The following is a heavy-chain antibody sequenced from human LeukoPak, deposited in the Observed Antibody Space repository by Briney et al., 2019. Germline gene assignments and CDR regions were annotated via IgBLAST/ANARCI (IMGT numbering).Heavy chain of an antibody. D-gene: IGHD2-2*01. J-gene: IGHJ2*01. CDR1: GGSISSSSYY. CDR2: IYYSGST. Sequence: SETLSLTCTVSGGSISSSSYYWGWIRQPPGKGLEWIGSIYYSGSTYYNPSLKSRVTISVDTSKNQFSLKLSSVTAADTAVYYCARHSSSYWYFDLWGRGTLVIVSS. CDR3: ARHSSSYWYFDL. V-gene: IGHV4-39*01.